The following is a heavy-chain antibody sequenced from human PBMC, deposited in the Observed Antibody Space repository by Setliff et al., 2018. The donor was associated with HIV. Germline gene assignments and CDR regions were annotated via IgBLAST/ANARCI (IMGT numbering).Heavy chain of an antibody. J-gene: IGHJ4*02. CDR2: ISYDSRFI. V-gene: IGHV3-21*01. Sequence: GGSLRLSCAASGFTFSNYNMNWVRQAPGKGLEWVSSISYDSRFIYHADSMKGRFTISRDNAKKLVYLQMNSLRAEDTAIYYCARDRASSGYYARFDHWGQGALVTVSS. D-gene: IGHD3-22*01. CDR1: GFTFSNYN. CDR3: ARDRASSGYYARFDH.